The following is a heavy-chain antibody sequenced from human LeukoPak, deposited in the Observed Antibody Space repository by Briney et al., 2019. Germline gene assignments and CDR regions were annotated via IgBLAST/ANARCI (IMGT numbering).Heavy chain of an antibody. CDR1: GYTFTSYD. CDR3: ARGTDWNSPVGMDV. J-gene: IGHJ6*02. V-gene: IGHV1-8*01. Sequence: ASVKVSCKASGYTFTSYDIKWVRQATGQGLEWMGWMNPNSGNTGYAQKFQGRVTMTRNTSISTAYMELSSLRSEDTAVYYCARGTDWNSPVGMDVWGQGTTVTVSS. CDR2: MNPNSGNT. D-gene: IGHD1-7*01.